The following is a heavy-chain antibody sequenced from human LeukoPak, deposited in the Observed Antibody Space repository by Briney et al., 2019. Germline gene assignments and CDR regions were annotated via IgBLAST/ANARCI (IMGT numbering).Heavy chain of an antibody. D-gene: IGHD6-6*01. CDR3: ARIKQLGYLDY. V-gene: IGHV4-39*07. Sequence: SETLSLTCTVSGGSISSSSYYWGWIRQPPGKGLEWVGSIYYSGSTYYNPSLKSRVTISVDTSKNQFSLKLSSVTAADTAVYYCARIKQLGYLDYWGQGTLVTVSS. CDR1: GGSISSSSYY. CDR2: IYYSGST. J-gene: IGHJ4*02.